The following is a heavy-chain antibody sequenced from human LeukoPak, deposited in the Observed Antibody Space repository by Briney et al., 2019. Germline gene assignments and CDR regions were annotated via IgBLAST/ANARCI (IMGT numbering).Heavy chain of an antibody. CDR1: GFTFSDYY. D-gene: IGHD1-1*01. J-gene: IGHJ1*01. CDR2: ISTGSSYT. CDR3: ARDGSSPQYFQH. Sequence: SGGSPRLSCAASGFTFSDYYMSWIRQAPGKGLEWVSYISTGSSYTIYADSVKGRFTISRDNAKNSLYLQMNSLRAEDTAVYYCARDGSSPQYFQHWGQGTLVTVSS. V-gene: IGHV3-11*05.